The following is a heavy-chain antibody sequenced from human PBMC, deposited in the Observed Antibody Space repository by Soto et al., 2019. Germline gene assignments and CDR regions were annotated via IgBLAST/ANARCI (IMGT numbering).Heavy chain of an antibody. CDR3: ASVRFSPVGATDQYYYYYGMDV. V-gene: IGHV3-21*01. D-gene: IGHD3-3*01. Sequence: EVQLVESGGGLVKPGGSLRLSCAASGFTFSSYSMNWVRQAPGKGLEWVSSISSSSSYIYYADSVKGRFTISRDNAKNSLYLQMNSLRAEDTAVYYCASVRFSPVGATDQYYYYYGMDVWGQGTTVTVSS. CDR1: GFTFSSYS. J-gene: IGHJ6*02. CDR2: ISSSSSYI.